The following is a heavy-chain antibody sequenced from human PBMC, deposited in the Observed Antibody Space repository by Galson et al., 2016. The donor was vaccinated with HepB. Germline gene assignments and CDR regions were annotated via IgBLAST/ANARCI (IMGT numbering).Heavy chain of an antibody. CDR3: AKGAPYSRADY. V-gene: IGHV3-23*01. J-gene: IGHJ4*02. CDR1: GFSFSNYG. D-gene: IGHD2-21*01. CDR2: ISVSGTNT. Sequence: SLRLSCAASGFSFSNYGMSWVRQAPGKGLEWVSGISVSGTNTYYADSVRGRFTISRDNSKNTVYLQMDSLRAEDTAVFYCAKGAPYSRADYWGQGTPVTVSS.